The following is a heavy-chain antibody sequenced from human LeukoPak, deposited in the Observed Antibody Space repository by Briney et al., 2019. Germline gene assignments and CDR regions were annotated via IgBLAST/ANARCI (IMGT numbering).Heavy chain of an antibody. D-gene: IGHD6-6*01. V-gene: IGHV1-18*04. J-gene: IGHJ4*02. CDR2: ISTYSGNT. CDR1: GYTFTNYY. CDR3: AKGRRSSFFDY. Sequence: ASVKVSCKASGYTFTNYYIHWVRQAPGQGLEWMGWISTYSGNTNYAQNLQGRVTMTTDTSTSTAYMELRSLRSDDTAVYYCAKGRRSSFFDYWGQGTLVTVSS.